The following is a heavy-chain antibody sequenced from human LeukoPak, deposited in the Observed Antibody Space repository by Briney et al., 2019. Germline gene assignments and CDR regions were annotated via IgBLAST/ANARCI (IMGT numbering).Heavy chain of an antibody. CDR1: GGSFSGYY. V-gene: IGHV4-34*01. Sequence: TSETLSLTCAVYGGSFSGYYWSWIRQPPGKGLEWIGEINHSGSTYYNPSLKSRVTISVDTSKNQFSLKLSSVTAADTAVYYCARLLDYWGQGTLVTVSS. CDR3: ARLLDY. J-gene: IGHJ4*02. CDR2: INHSGST.